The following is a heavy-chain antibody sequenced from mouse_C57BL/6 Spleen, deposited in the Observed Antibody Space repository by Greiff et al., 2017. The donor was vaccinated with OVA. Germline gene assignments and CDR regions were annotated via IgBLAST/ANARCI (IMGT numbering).Heavy chain of an antibody. CDR3: ARPDYYGSSGFAY. Sequence: EVQLQQSGPELVKPGASVKISCKASGYTFTDYYMNWVKQSHGKSLEWIGDINPNNGGTSYNQKFKGKATLTVDKSSGTAYMELRSLTSEDSAVYYCARPDYYGSSGFAYWGQGTLVTVSA. CDR2: INPNNGGT. V-gene: IGHV1-26*01. D-gene: IGHD1-1*01. J-gene: IGHJ3*01. CDR1: GYTFTDYY.